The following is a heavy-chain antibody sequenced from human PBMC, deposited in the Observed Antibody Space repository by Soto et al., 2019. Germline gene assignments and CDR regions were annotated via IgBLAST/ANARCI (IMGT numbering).Heavy chain of an antibody. Sequence: DSGGGVVQPGKSLRLSCETSGFTFKFYGMHWVRQAPGKGLECVAVISHDGNTHYYADSVKGRFTNSRDNSKDTLYLLMNSLRLDDSSTYYCAKDRGGDCPDNSCYFGADYWGQGALVTVSS. D-gene: IGHD2-2*01. CDR3: AKDRGGDCPDNSCYFGADY. CDR2: ISHDGNTH. J-gene: IGHJ4*02. CDR1: GFTFKFYG. V-gene: IGHV3-30*18.